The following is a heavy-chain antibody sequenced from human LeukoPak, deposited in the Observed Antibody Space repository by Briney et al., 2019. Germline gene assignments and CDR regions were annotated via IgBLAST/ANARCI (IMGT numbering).Heavy chain of an antibody. Sequence: PSETLSLTCTVSGGSIRSSSYYWGWIRQPPGKGLEWIGSIYYNGSTYYNPSLKSRVTISVDTSKNQFSLKLSSVTAADTAVYYCGRIHRDSGSPAWFYWGQGTLVTVSS. CDR2: IYYNGST. CDR3: GRIHRDSGSPAWFY. CDR1: GGSIRSSSYY. J-gene: IGHJ4*02. D-gene: IGHD3-10*01. V-gene: IGHV4-39*07.